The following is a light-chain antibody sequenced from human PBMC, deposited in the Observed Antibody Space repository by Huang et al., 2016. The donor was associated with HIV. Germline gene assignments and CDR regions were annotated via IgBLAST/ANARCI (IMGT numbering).Light chain of an antibody. CDR2: GSS. J-gene: IGKJ4*01. Sequence: IVMTQSPATLSVSPGERVTLSCRANRTVSTNLAWYQQRPGQAPRLLIDGSSTRAPVVPARFSGSGSGTDFSLTISSLQSEDFALYYCHQYNNWLLSFGGGTRVDI. CDR1: RTVSTN. CDR3: HQYNNWLLS. V-gene: IGKV3-15*01.